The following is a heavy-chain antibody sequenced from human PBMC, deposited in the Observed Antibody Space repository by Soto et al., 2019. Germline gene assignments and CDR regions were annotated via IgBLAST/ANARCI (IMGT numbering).Heavy chain of an antibody. CDR2: INPKFGDT. J-gene: IGHJ6*02. D-gene: IGHD3-10*02. CDR1: GYTFTAYH. V-gene: IGHV1-2*02. CDR3: ARNMDYYYGRGSGNGHGV. Sequence: QVRLVQSGAEVKEPGDSVRVSCEASGYTFTAYHIHWVRQAPGQGLEWMGWINPKFGDTGYAPDFQGRVSMTSDMSISTVYLELSRLTSDATAIYYCARNMDYYYGRGSGNGHGVWGQGTTVTGFS.